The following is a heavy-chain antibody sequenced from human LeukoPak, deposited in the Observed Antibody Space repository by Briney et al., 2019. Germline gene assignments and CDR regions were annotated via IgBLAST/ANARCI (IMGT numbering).Heavy chain of an antibody. Sequence: GGSVKVSCKASGYTFTSYGISWVRQAPGQGLEWMGWISAYNGNTNYAQKLQGRVTMTTDTSTSTAYMELRSLRSDDTAVYYCARAGGDGDYAYYYYYMDVWGKGTTVTVSS. CDR3: ARAGGDGDYAYYYYYMDV. V-gene: IGHV1-18*01. D-gene: IGHD4-17*01. CDR1: GYTFTSYG. CDR2: ISAYNGNT. J-gene: IGHJ6*03.